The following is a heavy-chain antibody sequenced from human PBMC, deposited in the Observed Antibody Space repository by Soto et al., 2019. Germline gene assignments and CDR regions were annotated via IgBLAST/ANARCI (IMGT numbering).Heavy chain of an antibody. CDR1: GFTFSSYG. J-gene: IGHJ6*02. CDR3: AKDYPVVAATPPNYGMDV. Sequence: QVELVESGGGVVQPGRSPRLSCAASGFTFSSYGMHWVRQAPGKGLEWVAVISYDGSDKYYADSVKGRFTISRDNSKNTLYLQMSSLRAEDTAVYYCAKDYPVVAATPPNYGMDVWGQGTTVTVSS. CDR2: ISYDGSDK. V-gene: IGHV3-30*18. D-gene: IGHD2-15*01.